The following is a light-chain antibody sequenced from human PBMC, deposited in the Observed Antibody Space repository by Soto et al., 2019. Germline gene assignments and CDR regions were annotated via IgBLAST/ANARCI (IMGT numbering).Light chain of an antibody. CDR1: NSDVVGYNY. CDR3: SSYTSISTLYV. J-gene: IGLJ1*01. V-gene: IGLV2-14*01. CDR2: EVS. Sequence: AQPACVSGSPGQSSTISCTGTNSDVVGYNYVSWYQQHPGKAPELMIYEVSHRPSGVSNRFSGSKYDNTASLTISGLQAEDEADYYCSSYTSISTLYVFGTGTKVTVL.